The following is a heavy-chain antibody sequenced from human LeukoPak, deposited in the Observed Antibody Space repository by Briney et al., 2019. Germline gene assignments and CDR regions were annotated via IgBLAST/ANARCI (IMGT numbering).Heavy chain of an antibody. CDR2: INPNSGGT. D-gene: IGHD2-2*01. V-gene: IGHV1-2*02. J-gene: IGHJ4*02. CDR3: ARRGVRAIPAAHFDY. CDR1: GYTFTGYY. Sequence: ASVKVSCKASGYTFTGYYMHWVRQAPGQGLEWMGWINPNSGGTNYAQKFQGRVTMTRDTSISTAYMELSRLRSDDTAVYYCARRGVRAIPAAHFDYWGQGTLVTVSS.